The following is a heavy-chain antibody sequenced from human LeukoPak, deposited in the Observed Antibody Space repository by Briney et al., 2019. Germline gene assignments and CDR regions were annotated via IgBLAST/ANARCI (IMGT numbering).Heavy chain of an antibody. CDR2: IYPGGST. CDR1: GGSISSYY. Sequence: SETLSLTCSVSGGSISSYYWSWIRQPAGKGLEWIGRIYPGGSTNYNPSLKSRVTMSADTSKNHFSLKLSSVTAADTAVYYCARHGGTRITLIQVYYFDYWGQGTLVTVSS. CDR3: ARHGGTRITLIQVYYFDY. V-gene: IGHV4-4*07. D-gene: IGHD4-11*01. J-gene: IGHJ4*02.